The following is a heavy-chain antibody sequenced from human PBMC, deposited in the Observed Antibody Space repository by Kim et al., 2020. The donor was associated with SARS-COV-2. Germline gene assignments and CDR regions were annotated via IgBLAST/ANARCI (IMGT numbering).Heavy chain of an antibody. CDR3: ARVNADGLWYFFYH. J-gene: IGHJ1*01. V-gene: IGHV3-23*01. CDR1: GFTFSSYS. CDR2: MTGGST. D-gene: IGHD6-13*01. Sequence: GGSLRLSCAASGFTFSSYSMTWVRQSPGRGLEWVSVMTGGSTYYADSVRGRFTISRDNSRDMLFLEMDSRRVEDSAIYYCARVNADGLWYFFYHWGQGARVTASS.